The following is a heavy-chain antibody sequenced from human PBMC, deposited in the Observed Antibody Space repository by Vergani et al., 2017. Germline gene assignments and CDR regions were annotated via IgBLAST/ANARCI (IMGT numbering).Heavy chain of an antibody. Sequence: QVQLVQSGAEVKKPGASVKVSCKASGYTFTSYDINWVRQATGQGLEWMGWMNPNSGNTGYAQKFQGRVTMTRNTSISTAYMELSRLRSEDTAVYDCARRGLHWGWFDPWGQGTLVTVSS. D-gene: IGHD4-11*01. CDR2: MNPNSGNT. CDR3: ARRGLHWGWFDP. J-gene: IGHJ5*02. V-gene: IGHV1-8*01. CDR1: GYTFTSYD.